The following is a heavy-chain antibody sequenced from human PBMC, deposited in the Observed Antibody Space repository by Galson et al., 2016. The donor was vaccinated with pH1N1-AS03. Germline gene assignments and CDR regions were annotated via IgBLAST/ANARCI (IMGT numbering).Heavy chain of an antibody. CDR2: ISSSSTYI. CDR3: ARDDSSSWDRYYYYGMDV. J-gene: IGHJ6*02. V-gene: IGHV3-21*01. CDR1: GFTFSGYP. Sequence: SLRLSCAASGFTFSGYPMSWVRQAPGKGLEWVSFISSSSTYIYYADSLKGRVTISRDNAKNSLYLQMNSLRVEDTAVYYCARDDSSSWDRYYYYGMDVWGQGTTVTVSS. D-gene: IGHD6-13*01.